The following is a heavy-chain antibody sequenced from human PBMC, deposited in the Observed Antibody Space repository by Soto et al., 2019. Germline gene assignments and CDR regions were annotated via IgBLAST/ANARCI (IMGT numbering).Heavy chain of an antibody. CDR2: IWYDGSNK. Sequence: QVQLVESGGGVVQPGRSLRLSCAASGFTFSSYGMHWVRQAPGKGLEWVAVIWYDGSNKYYADSVKGRFTISRDNSKNTRYLQMNSLRAEDKAVYYCARGWNQFYYYYGMDVWGQGTTVTVSS. V-gene: IGHV3-33*01. J-gene: IGHJ6*02. CDR1: GFTFSSYG. CDR3: ARGWNQFYYYYGMDV. D-gene: IGHD1-1*01.